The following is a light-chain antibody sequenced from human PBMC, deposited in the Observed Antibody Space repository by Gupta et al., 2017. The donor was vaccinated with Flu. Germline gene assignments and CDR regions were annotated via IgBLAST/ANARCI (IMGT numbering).Light chain of an antibody. CDR3: QQDNSYPWT. J-gene: IGKJ1*01. CDR2: KAS. V-gene: IGKV1-5*03. CDR1: QSISSW. Sequence: DIQMTQFPSTLSASVGDSATITCRASQSISSWLDWYQQKPGKAPKLLIYKASSLESGVPSRFSGSGSGTEFTLTISSLQPDDFATYYCQQDNSYPWTFGQGTKVEIK.